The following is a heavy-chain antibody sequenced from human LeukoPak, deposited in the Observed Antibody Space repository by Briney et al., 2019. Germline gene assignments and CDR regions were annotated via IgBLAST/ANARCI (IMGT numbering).Heavy chain of an antibody. CDR2: INPNSGDT. CDR1: GYSLTGYH. CDR3: ARDYCSSTSCLFDY. V-gene: IGHV1-2*06. J-gene: IGHJ4*02. D-gene: IGHD2-2*01. Sequence: GASVKVSCKASGYSLTGYHMHWVRQAPGQGLEWMGRINPNSGDTNYAQKFQGRVTMTRDTSISTAYMELGRLRSDDTAVYYCARDYCSSTSCLFDYWGQGTLVTVSS.